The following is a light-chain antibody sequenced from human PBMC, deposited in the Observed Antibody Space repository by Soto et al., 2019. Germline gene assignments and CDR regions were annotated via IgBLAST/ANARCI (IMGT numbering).Light chain of an antibody. CDR1: SSDIGSYVY. CDR2: GVT. V-gene: IGLV2-8*01. Sequence: QSALTQPPSASGSPGQSVAISCTGTSSDIGSYVYVSWYQQHPGKAPKLLIYGVTQRPSGVPDRFSGSKSVNTASLTVSGLQVEDEADYYCSIFAGGNSVIFGGGTKLTVL. CDR3: SIFAGGNSVI. J-gene: IGLJ2*01.